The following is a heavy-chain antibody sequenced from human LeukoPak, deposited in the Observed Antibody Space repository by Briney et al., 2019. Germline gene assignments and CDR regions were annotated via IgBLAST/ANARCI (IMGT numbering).Heavy chain of an antibody. CDR3: ARDGYNWFDP. Sequence: PSETLSLTCSVSGGSISSGSYYWSSIRQPAGKGLEWIGRIYTSGSTNYNPSLKSRVTMSVDTSKNQFSLKLSSVTAADTAVYYCARDGYNWFDPWGQGTLVTVSS. V-gene: IGHV4-61*02. CDR1: GGSISSGSYY. J-gene: IGHJ5*02. D-gene: IGHD5-12*01. CDR2: IYTSGST.